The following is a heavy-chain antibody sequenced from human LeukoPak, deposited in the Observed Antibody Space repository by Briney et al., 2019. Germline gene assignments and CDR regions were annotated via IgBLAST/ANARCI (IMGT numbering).Heavy chain of an antibody. V-gene: IGHV3-48*04. J-gene: IGHJ3*02. CDR1: GFTFSSYS. CDR2: ISSSSSTI. D-gene: IGHD3-22*01. Sequence: GGSLRLSCAASGFTFSSYSMNWVRQAPGKGLEWVSYISSSSSTIYYADSVKGRFTISRDNAKNSLYLQMNSLRAEDTAVYYCARDLGLYYYDSSGYFDAFDIWGQGTMVTVSS. CDR3: ARDLGLYYYDSSGYFDAFDI.